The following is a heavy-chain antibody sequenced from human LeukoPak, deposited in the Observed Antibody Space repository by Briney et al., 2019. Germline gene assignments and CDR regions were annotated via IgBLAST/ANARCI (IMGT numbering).Heavy chain of an antibody. CDR3: ARDLLSLKYYYDSRAFDI. D-gene: IGHD3-22*01. J-gene: IGHJ3*02. V-gene: IGHV3-23*01. CDR2: ITGSGGST. CDR1: GFTFSSYS. Sequence: GGSLRLSCAASGFTFSSYSMNWVRQAPGKGLECVSGITGSGGSTYYADSVKGQFTISRDNSKNTLYLQMNSLRAEDTAVYYCARDLLSLKYYYDSRAFDIWGQGTMVTVSS.